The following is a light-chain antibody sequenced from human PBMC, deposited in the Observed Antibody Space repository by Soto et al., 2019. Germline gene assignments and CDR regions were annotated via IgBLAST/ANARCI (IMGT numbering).Light chain of an antibody. CDR1: QSISRW. CDR3: QQRTDRPPWT. V-gene: IGKV1-5*03. CDR2: KAS. J-gene: IGKJ1*01. Sequence: IQMTQSPSTLSGSVGDRVTITCRASQSISRWLAWYQQKSGKAPKLLIYKASILESGVPARFRGSGSGTDFTLSISSLEPEDFAVYYCQQRTDRPPWTFGQGTKVDIK.